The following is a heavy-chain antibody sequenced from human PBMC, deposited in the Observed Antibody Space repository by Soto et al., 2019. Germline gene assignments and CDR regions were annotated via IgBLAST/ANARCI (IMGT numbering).Heavy chain of an antibody. CDR2: ISAYNGNT. Sequence: QVQLVQSGAEVKKPGASVKVSCKASGYTFTSYGISWVRQAPGQGLEWMGWISAYNGNTNYAQKLQSRVTMTTNTATSTVYMELRSLRSDDTAVYYCARADDIVVVPAAIPVVDYWGQGTLVTVSS. J-gene: IGHJ4*02. CDR1: GYTFTSYG. CDR3: ARADDIVVVPAAIPVVDY. V-gene: IGHV1-18*04. D-gene: IGHD2-2*02.